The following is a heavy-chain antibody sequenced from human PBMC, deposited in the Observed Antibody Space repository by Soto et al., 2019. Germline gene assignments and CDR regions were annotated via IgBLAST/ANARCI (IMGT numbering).Heavy chain of an antibody. D-gene: IGHD2-21*02. CDR3: IQSRCGGDCLQSYASHYYYGMDV. V-gene: IGHV2-5*02. Sequence: SGPTLVNPTQTLTLTCTFSGFSLSTSGVGVGWIRQPPGKALEWLALIYWDDDKRYSPSLRSRLTINKDTHKNQVVLTMTNMDPVETATYYCIQSRCGGDCLQSYASHYYYGMDVWGQGTTVTVSS. CDR2: IYWDDDK. J-gene: IGHJ6*02. CDR1: GFSLSTSGVG.